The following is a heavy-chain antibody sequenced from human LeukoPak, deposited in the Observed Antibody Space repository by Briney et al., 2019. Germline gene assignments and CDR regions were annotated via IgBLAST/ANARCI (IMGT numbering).Heavy chain of an antibody. CDR3: SIMHRTAYDILTGNLGAFDI. V-gene: IGHV1-46*01. Sequence: ASLKVSCEASGYTFTTYYLHWVRQAPGQGLAWMGIINPSGGSTTYAQKFQGRVTMTRDMSTTTLYMEMSSLRSEDTALYYCSIMHRTAYDILTGNLGAFDIWGQGTMVTVSS. CDR1: GYTFTTYY. J-gene: IGHJ3*02. CDR2: INPSGGST. D-gene: IGHD3-9*01.